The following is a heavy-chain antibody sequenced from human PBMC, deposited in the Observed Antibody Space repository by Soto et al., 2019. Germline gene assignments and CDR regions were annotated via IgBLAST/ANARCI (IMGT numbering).Heavy chain of an antibody. V-gene: IGHV1-46*01. J-gene: IGHJ3*02. CDR1: GYSFTGYY. D-gene: IGHD3-22*01. Sequence: XSVKLSCEESGYSFTGYYMGWVRQEPGQGLEWMGIINPSGGSTSYAQKFQGRVTMTRDTSTSTVYMELSSLRSEDTAVYYCARPGGDYYDSSGYYFEDAFDIWGQGKMVTVSS. CDR2: INPSGGST. CDR3: ARPGGDYYDSSGYYFEDAFDI.